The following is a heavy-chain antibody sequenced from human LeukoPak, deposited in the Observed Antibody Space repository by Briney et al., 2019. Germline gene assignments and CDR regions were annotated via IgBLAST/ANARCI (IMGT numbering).Heavy chain of an antibody. Sequence: GGSLRLSCAASGFTFSSYGMHWVRQAPGKGLEWVAVISYDGSNKYYADSVKGRFTISRDNSKNTLYLQMNSLRAEDTAVYYCAKVMTVTTTNDAFDIWGQGTMVTVSS. CDR2: ISYDGSNK. V-gene: IGHV3-30*18. J-gene: IGHJ3*02. CDR3: AKVMTVTTTNDAFDI. D-gene: IGHD4-17*01. CDR1: GFTFSSYG.